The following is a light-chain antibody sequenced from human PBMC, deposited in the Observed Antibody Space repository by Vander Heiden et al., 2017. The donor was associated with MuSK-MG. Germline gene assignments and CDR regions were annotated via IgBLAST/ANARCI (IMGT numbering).Light chain of an antibody. V-gene: IGKV1-39*01. Sequence: DIQMTQSPSSLSASVGNRVTITCRASQRINTYLNWYQQKPGKAPKLLINAASMLHSGVPSRFSGRAYATDFTLTISMLHPEDFATYYCQQCLTTPFTFGHGTKVDIK. CDR1: QRINTY. CDR3: QQCLTTPFT. J-gene: IGKJ3*01. CDR2: AAS.